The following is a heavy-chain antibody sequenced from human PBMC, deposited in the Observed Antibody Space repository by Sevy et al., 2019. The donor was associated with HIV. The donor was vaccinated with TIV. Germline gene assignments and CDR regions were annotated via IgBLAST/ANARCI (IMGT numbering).Heavy chain of an antibody. CDR1: GFTFNSYW. Sequence: GESLKISCAASGFTFNSYWMHWVRQAPGKGLVLVSRINPYGNSVTYADSVRGRFTISRDNAKNTLYLQMSSLRADDTAVYYCARAPADYSTGWSADWGQGTLVTVSS. CDR3: ARAPADYSTGWSAD. CDR2: INPYGNSV. V-gene: IGHV3-74*01. J-gene: IGHJ4*02. D-gene: IGHD6-19*01.